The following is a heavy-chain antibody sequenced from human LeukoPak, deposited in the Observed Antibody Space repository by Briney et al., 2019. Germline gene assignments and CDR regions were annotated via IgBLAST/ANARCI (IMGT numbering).Heavy chain of an antibody. CDR1: GYTFTSYA. CDR3: ARPLYDILTGYYRTPLDY. D-gene: IGHD3-9*01. V-gene: IGHV7-4-1*02. Sequence: ASVKVSCKASGYTFTSYAMNWVRQAPGQGLEWMGWINTNTGNPTYAQGFTGRFVFSLDTSVSTAYLQISSLKAEDTAVYYCARPLYDILTGYYRTPLDYWGQGTLVTVSS. J-gene: IGHJ4*02. CDR2: INTNTGNP.